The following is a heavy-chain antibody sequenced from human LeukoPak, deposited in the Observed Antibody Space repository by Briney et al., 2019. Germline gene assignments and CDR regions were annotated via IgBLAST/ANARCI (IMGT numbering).Heavy chain of an antibody. CDR1: GFTFSNAW. CDR2: IKRKTDGGTT. CDR3: TTDVPITMIVVVQNY. D-gene: IGHD3-22*01. V-gene: IGHV3-15*01. J-gene: IGHJ4*02. Sequence: GGSLRLSCAASGFTFSNAWMSWVRQAPGKGLEWVGRIKRKTDGGTTDYAAPVKGRFTISRDDSKNTLYLQMNSLKTEDTAVYYCTTDVPITMIVVVQNYWGQGTLVTVSS.